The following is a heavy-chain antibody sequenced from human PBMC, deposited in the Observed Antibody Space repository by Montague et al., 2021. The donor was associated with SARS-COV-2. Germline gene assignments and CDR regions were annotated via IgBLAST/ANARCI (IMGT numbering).Heavy chain of an antibody. CDR1: GGSIRSTTFY. D-gene: IGHD6-19*01. V-gene: IGHV4-39*07. CDR3: VTSGETAVAVQFDY. CDR2: IYEGDTT. J-gene: IGHJ4*02. Sequence: SETLSLTCTVSGGSIRSTTFYWSRIRQSPGKGREWFGYIYEGDTTYYNPSLKSRVAISLDTPNNRLSLNITSSIVADSAKCYCVTSGETAVAVQFDYWGPGILVTVSS.